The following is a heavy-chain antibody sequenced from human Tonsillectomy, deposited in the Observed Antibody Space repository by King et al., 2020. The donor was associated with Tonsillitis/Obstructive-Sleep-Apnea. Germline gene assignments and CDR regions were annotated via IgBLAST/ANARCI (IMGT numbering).Heavy chain of an antibody. Sequence: VQLVDSGGGVVQPGRSLRLSCTASGFTFGNYSMHWVRQAPGEGLEWVAFSSYDGNNKYYGDSVKGRFTISRDNSKNTLYLQMNSLRAEDSAVYYCAGGDCSSTSCIYYYYDMDVWGQGTTVTVSS. CDR2: SSYDGNNK. V-gene: IGHV3-30*03. D-gene: IGHD2-2*01. CDR3: AGGDCSSTSCIYYYYDMDV. J-gene: IGHJ6*02. CDR1: GFTFGNYS.